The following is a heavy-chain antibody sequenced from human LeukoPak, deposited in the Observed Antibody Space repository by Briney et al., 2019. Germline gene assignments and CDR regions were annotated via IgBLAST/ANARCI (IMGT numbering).Heavy chain of an antibody. CDR2: IHNDGSGT. J-gene: IGHJ4*02. V-gene: IGHV3-74*03. Sequence: PGGSPRLSCVASGFPFVKSWMHWVRQAPGKGLLWVSRIHNDGSGTTYADSVKGRFTISRDNARNTVFLQMNSLTVEDTATYFCVKDQNYQLRLWGQGTLVTVSS. CDR1: GFPFVKSW. CDR3: VKDQNYQLRL. D-gene: IGHD2-2*01.